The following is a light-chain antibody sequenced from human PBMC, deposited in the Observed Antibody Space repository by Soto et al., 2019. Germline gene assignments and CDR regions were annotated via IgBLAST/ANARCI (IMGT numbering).Light chain of an antibody. Sequence: QSVLTQAASVSGCPGQSITISCTGTRRDVGGYNYVSWYQQYPGKSPKLLIYEVTHRPSGVSNRFSGSKSGNTASLTISGLQAEDEADYYCSSYTISNTLPFVFGTGTKVTVL. CDR2: EVT. J-gene: IGLJ1*01. CDR1: RRDVGGYNY. V-gene: IGLV2-14*01. CDR3: SSYTISNTLPFV.